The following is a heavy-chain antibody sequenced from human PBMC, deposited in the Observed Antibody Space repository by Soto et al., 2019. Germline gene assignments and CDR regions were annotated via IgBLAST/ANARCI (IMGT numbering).Heavy chain of an antibody. D-gene: IGHD4-17*01. CDR3: ARDSATVTTKWFDP. CDR2: IIPIFGTA. V-gene: IGHV1-69*06. CDR1: GGTFSSYA. J-gene: IGHJ5*02. Sequence: SVKVSCKSSGGTFSSYAISWVRQAPGQGLEWMGGIIPIFGTANYAQKFQGRVTITADKSTSTAYMELSSLRSEDTAVYYCARDSATVTTKWFDPWGQGTLVTVSS.